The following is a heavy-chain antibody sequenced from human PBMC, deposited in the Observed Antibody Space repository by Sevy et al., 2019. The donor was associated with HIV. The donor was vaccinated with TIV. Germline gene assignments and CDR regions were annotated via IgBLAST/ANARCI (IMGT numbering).Heavy chain of an antibody. D-gene: IGHD1-7*01. Sequence: GGSLRLSCAASGFTFSNYWMSWVRQAPGKGLECVANINQDGSEKYYLDSVKGRFIVSRDNAKNSLYLQMNSLRAEDSAVYYCAREQRTGSTPDYFDSWGQGTLVTVSS. V-gene: IGHV3-7*01. CDR1: GFTFSNYW. CDR3: AREQRTGSTPDYFDS. CDR2: INQDGSEK. J-gene: IGHJ4*02.